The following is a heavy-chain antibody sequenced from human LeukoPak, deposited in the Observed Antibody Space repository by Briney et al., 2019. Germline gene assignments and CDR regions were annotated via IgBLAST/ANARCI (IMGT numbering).Heavy chain of an antibody. D-gene: IGHD5-18*01. J-gene: IGHJ4*02. Sequence: SETLSLTCTVSDGSFSGYSWTWIRQPPGRGLEWIGKIYYTGNTNYNPSLKSRVTISLDTSKNQFSLNLSSVTVADMAVYYCARVDPRYSYGPMIDYWGQGALVTVSS. V-gene: IGHV4-59*08. CDR1: DGSFSGYS. CDR3: ARVDPRYSYGPMIDY. CDR2: IYYTGNT.